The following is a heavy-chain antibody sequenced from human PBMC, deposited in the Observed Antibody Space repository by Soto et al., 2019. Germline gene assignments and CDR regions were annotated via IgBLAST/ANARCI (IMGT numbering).Heavy chain of an antibody. CDR3: ATPRGRSTRLEIYYSYYYGMDV. CDR1: GGTFGSYA. V-gene: IGHV1-69*01. J-gene: IGHJ6*01. CDR2: IIPVPGPA. D-gene: IGHD2-2*01. Sequence: QVQLVQSGAEVKKPGSSVKVSCKASGGTFGSYAISWVRQAPGHGLAWMGGIIPVPGPANYGQKFQGRVTIAADECTSTAYRELRSPTSAHTGVYYCATPRGRSTRLEIYYSYYYGMDVWGQGNTVTVPS.